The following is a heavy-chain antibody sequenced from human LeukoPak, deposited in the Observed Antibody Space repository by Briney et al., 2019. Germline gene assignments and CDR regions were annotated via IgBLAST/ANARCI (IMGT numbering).Heavy chain of an antibody. V-gene: IGHV4-38-2*02. J-gene: IGHJ5*02. D-gene: IGHD2-2*01. CDR3: ARYQPDNWFDP. CDR2: IYHSGST. CDR1: GYSISSGYY. Sequence: SETLSLTCTVSGYSISSGYYWGWIRQPPGKGLEWIGSIYHSGSTYYNPSLKSRVTISVDTSKNQFSLKLSSVTAADTAVYYCARYQPDNWFDPWGQGTLVTVSS.